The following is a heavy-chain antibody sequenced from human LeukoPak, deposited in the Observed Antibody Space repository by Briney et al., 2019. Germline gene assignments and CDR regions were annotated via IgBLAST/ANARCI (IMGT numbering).Heavy chain of an antibody. CDR1: GFTFSSYE. CDR3: ARDGLVIRY. CDR2: ISSSGSTI. D-gene: IGHD3/OR15-3a*01. J-gene: IGHJ4*02. Sequence: PGGSLRLSCAASGFTFSSYEMNWVRQAPGKGLEWVSYISSSGSTIYYADSVRGRFTISRDNAKNSLYLQMNSLRAEDTAVYYCARDGLVIRYWGQGALVTVSS. V-gene: IGHV3-48*03.